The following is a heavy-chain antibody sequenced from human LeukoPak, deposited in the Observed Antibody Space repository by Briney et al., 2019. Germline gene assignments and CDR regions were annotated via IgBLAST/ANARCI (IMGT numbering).Heavy chain of an antibody. Sequence: ASVKVSCKASGYTFTSYDINWMRQATGQGLEWMGWMNPNSGNTGYAQKFQDRVTMTRNTSIKTAYMELSSLRSEDMAVYYCARRGGDYYYDRHCMDVWGQGTTVTVSS. CDR1: GYTFTSYD. CDR2: MNPNSGNT. CDR3: ARRGGDYYYDRHCMDV. V-gene: IGHV1-8*01. J-gene: IGHJ6*02. D-gene: IGHD3-22*01.